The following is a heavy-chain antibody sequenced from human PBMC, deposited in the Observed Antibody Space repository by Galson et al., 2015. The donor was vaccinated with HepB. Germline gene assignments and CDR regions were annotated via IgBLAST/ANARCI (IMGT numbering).Heavy chain of an antibody. CDR2: VRHKARRYTT. V-gene: IGHV3-72*01. CDR3: SRTLPGIDLDY. Sequence: SLRLSCAASGFTFSDSHMEWVRQAPGKGLEWVGRVRHKARRYTTDYVASVEGRFTISRDDSKNSLYLQMDSLKTEDTAVYYCSRTLPGIDLDYWGQGTLVTVSS. CDR1: GFTFSDSH. J-gene: IGHJ4*02. D-gene: IGHD3-3*02.